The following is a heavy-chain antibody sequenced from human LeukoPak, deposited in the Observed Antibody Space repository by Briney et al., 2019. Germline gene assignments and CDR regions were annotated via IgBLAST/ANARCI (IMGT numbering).Heavy chain of an antibody. Sequence: PGGSLRLSCAASGFTFSSYAMTWVRQAPGKGLEWVSAITGSGGSTYYGDSVKGRFTISRDNSKNTLYLQMNSLRADDTAVYYCAKDPFMVVTLGNMGVWGKGTTVTVSS. V-gene: IGHV3-23*01. J-gene: IGHJ6*03. CDR2: ITGSGGST. CDR1: GFTFSSYA. CDR3: AKDPFMVVTLGNMGV. D-gene: IGHD4-23*01.